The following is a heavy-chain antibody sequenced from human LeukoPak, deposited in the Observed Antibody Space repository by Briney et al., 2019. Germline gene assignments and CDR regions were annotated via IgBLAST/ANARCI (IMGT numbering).Heavy chain of an antibody. CDR3: AKDREKLLTSTSCSFDY. CDR2: IRYDGSDK. CDR1: GFIFSNYG. V-gene: IGHV3-30*02. Sequence: PGGSLRLSCAASGFIFSNYGMHWVRQAPGKGLEWVTFIRYDGSDKYYVDSVNGRFTISRDNSKDTLYLQMNSLRAEDTAVYYCAKDREKLLTSTSCSFDYWGHGTLVTVSS. D-gene: IGHD2-2*01. J-gene: IGHJ4*01.